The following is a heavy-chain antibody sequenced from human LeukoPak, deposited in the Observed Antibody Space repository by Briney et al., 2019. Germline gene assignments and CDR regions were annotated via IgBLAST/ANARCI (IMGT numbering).Heavy chain of an antibody. CDR1: GFIFSNAW. Sequence: GGSLRLSCAASGFIFSNAWMNGVRQAPGKGLEWVGRIKSKTDGGTTEYAAPVKGRFTISRDDSKNTLYLQMNSLKTEDTAVYYCTTADFQGQWLVRERYYYYYMDVWGKGTTVTVSS. D-gene: IGHD6-19*01. V-gene: IGHV3-15*01. CDR3: TTADFQGQWLVRERYYYYYMDV. CDR2: IKSKTDGGTT. J-gene: IGHJ6*03.